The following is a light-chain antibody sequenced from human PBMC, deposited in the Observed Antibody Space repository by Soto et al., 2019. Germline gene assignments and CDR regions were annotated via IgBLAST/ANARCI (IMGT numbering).Light chain of an antibody. CDR3: CSYAGSYTLGV. CDR2: DVS. Sequence: QAVVTQPRSVSGSPGQSVTISCTGTSSDVGSYNYVSWYQQHPGKAPKLMIYDVSKRPSGVPDRFSGSKSGNTASLTISGLQVEDEADYYCCSYAGSYTLGVFGGGTKVTVL. CDR1: SSDVGSYNY. V-gene: IGLV2-11*01. J-gene: IGLJ2*01.